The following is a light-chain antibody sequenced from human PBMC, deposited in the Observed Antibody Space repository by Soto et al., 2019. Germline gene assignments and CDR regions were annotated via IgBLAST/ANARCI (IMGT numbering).Light chain of an antibody. CDR1: QSVDSDY. Sequence: EIVLTQSPGTLSLSPGERATLSCRASQSVDSDYLAWYQQKPGRAPRLLIFGASSRAIGIPDRFSGSGSGTEFTLSISRLEPEDFAVYYCQKYGGSPPWTFGRGTKVEI. CDR3: QKYGGSPPWT. J-gene: IGKJ1*01. CDR2: GAS. V-gene: IGKV3-20*01.